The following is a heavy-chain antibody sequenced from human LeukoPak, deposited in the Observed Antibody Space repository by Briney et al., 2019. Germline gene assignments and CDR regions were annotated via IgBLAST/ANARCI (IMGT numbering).Heavy chain of an antibody. CDR3: AKATGDDSSGHGFDY. CDR2: INWNGGST. J-gene: IGHJ4*02. D-gene: IGHD3-22*01. Sequence: PGGSLRLSCAASEFTFDDYGMSWVRQAPGKGLEWVSGINWNGGSTGYADSVKGRFTISRDNAKNSLYLQMNSLRAEDTAVYYCAKATGDDSSGHGFDYWGQGTLVTVSS. V-gene: IGHV3-20*04. CDR1: EFTFDDYG.